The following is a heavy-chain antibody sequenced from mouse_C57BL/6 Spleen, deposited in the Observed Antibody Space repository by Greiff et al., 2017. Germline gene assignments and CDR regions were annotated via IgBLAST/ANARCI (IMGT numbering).Heavy chain of an antibody. D-gene: IGHD1-1*01. V-gene: IGHV1-47*01. CDR3: ARNYYGSSHYFDY. Sequence: VQLQQSGAELVKPGASVKMSCKASGYTFTTYPIEWMKQNHGKSLEWIGNFHPYNDDTKYNEKFKGKATLTVEKSSSTVYLEMSRITADDSAVYYCARNYYGSSHYFDYWGKGTTLTVSS. J-gene: IGHJ2*01. CDR1: GYTFTTYP. CDR2: FHPYNDDT.